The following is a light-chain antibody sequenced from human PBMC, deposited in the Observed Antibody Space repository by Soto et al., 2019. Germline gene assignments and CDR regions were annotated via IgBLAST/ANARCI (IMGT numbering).Light chain of an antibody. Sequence: EIVMTQSPATLSVSPGERATLSCRASQSVRDNLAWYQQKPGQAPRLLIDGASTRATGVPGRFSGSGSGTEFTLTISGLHSEDFAVYYCQQYNTWPTFGQGTKVEIK. CDR2: GAS. CDR1: QSVRDN. V-gene: IGKV3-15*01. CDR3: QQYNTWPT. J-gene: IGKJ1*01.